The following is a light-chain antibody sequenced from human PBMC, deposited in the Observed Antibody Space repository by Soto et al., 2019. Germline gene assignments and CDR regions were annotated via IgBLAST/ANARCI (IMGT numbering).Light chain of an antibody. CDR2: GAS. Sequence: EIVMTQSPATLSVSPGERATLSCRASQSVSSNLAWYQQKPCQAPRLLIYGASTRATGIPARFSGSGSGTEFTLTIRSLQSEDFAVYYCQQYNNWPRTFGQGTKVDI. CDR3: QQYNNWPRT. CDR1: QSVSSN. J-gene: IGKJ1*01. V-gene: IGKV3-15*01.